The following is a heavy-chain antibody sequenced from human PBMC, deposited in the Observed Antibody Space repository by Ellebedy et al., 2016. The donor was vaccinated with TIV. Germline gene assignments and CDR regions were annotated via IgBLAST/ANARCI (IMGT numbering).Heavy chain of an antibody. CDR1: GFTFSNYG. Sequence: GGSLRLXXAASGFTFSNYGMHWIRQAPGKGLEWVAVIWSDGSDIYYADSVKGQFTISRDNSKNTLYLQMNSLRAEDTAIYYCARNSDYGDCWDYWGRGTLVTVSS. CDR2: IWSDGSDI. D-gene: IGHD4-17*01. V-gene: IGHV3-33*01. J-gene: IGHJ4*02. CDR3: ARNSDYGDCWDY.